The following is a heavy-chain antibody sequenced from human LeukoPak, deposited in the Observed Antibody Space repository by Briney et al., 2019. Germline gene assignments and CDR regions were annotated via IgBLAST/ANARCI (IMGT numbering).Heavy chain of an antibody. Sequence: QPGGSLRHSCAATGFPFNSFWMHWVRQAPGKGLVWVSDMNEYSTTIRYADSVKGRFTISRDNAKSILYLQMNNLRAEDTAMYFCARGGVNPVDHWGQGTLVTVSS. CDR2: MNEYSTTI. CDR1: GFPFNSFW. D-gene: IGHD1-14*01. CDR3: ARGGVNPVDH. J-gene: IGHJ4*02. V-gene: IGHV3-74*01.